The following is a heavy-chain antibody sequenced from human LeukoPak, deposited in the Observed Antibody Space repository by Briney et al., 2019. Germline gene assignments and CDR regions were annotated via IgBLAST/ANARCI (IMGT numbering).Heavy chain of an antibody. D-gene: IGHD2-15*01. CDR1: GFTFRIYG. CDR3: AKGRMTPYFQH. V-gene: IGHV3-30*02. Sequence: GGSLTLSHAASGFTFRIYGTHWVRQAPGKGLEWVALIQYEGNNKYYTDSVKGRFTISRDNSKNTLYLQMNSLRAEDTALYYCAKGRMTPYFQHSGEGTLVTVSS. J-gene: IGHJ1*01. CDR2: IQYEGNNK.